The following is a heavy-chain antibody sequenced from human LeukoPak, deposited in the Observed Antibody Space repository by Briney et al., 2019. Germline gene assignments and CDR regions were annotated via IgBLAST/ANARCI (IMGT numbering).Heavy chain of an antibody. CDR3: ARGGRDPNWFDP. J-gene: IGHJ5*02. CDR2: IYYSGST. CDR1: GGSISSGGYY. V-gene: IGHV4-31*03. D-gene: IGHD3-16*01. Sequence: SETLSLTCTVSGGSISSGGYYWSWIRQHPGKGLEWIGYIYYSGSTYYNPSLKSRVTISVDTSKNQFSLKLSSVTVADTAVYYCARGGRDPNWFDPWGQGTLVTVSS.